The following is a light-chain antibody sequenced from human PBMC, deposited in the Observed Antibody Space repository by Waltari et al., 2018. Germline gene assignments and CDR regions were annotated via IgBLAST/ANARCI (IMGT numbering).Light chain of an antibody. CDR3: QQRSIWPYT. CDR1: KSIRTY. Sequence: EIVLTQSPAPMSLSPGETAPLSCRASKSIRTYLGWYQQKPVQAPRLLLFDASSRATGIPARFRGTGSGTDFTLTVSDLEPEDFGIYYCQQRSIWPYTFGQGTRLEIK. J-gene: IGKJ2*01. CDR2: DAS. V-gene: IGKV3-11*01.